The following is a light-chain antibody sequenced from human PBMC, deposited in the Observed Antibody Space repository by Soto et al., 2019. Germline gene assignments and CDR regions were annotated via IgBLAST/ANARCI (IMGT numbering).Light chain of an antibody. V-gene: IGLV1-40*01. Sequence: QSVLTQPPSVSGAPGQRVTISCTGKSSNIGAGYDLHWYQQLPGAAPKILIYGYNNRPSGVPDRFSGSKSGTSASLAITDLQAEDEADYYCQSYDTSLRVVFGGGTKLTVL. CDR2: GYN. CDR1: SSNIGAGYD. J-gene: IGLJ2*01. CDR3: QSYDTSLRVV.